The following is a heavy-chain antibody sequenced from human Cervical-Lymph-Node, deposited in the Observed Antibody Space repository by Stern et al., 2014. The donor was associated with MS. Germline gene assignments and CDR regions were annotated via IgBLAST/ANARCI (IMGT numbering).Heavy chain of an antibody. J-gene: IGHJ6*02. CDR1: GFTLSSYG. CDR3: ARDCKLRYYYYGMDV. V-gene: IGHV3-33*01. Sequence: VQLVESGGGVVQPGRSLRLSCAASGFTLSSYGMHWGRQAPGKGLEWVAVIWHDGSNKYYSDSVKGRFTISRDNSKNTLYLQMNSLRAEDTAVYYCARDCKLRYYYYGMDVWGQGTTVTVSS. D-gene: IGHD1-26*01. CDR2: IWHDGSNK.